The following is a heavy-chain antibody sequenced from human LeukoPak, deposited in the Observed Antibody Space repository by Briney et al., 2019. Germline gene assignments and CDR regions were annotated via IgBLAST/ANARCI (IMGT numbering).Heavy chain of an antibody. CDR3: ARDRSYDFWSGYSTPDY. CDR1: GFTFSSYG. Sequence: QAGGSLRLSCAASGFTFSSYGMHWVRQAPGKGLKWVAVIWYDGSNKYYADSVKGRFTISRDNSKNTLDLQMNSLRAEDTAVYYCARDRSYDFWSGYSTPDYWGQGTLVTVSS. V-gene: IGHV3-33*01. J-gene: IGHJ4*02. CDR2: IWYDGSNK. D-gene: IGHD3-3*01.